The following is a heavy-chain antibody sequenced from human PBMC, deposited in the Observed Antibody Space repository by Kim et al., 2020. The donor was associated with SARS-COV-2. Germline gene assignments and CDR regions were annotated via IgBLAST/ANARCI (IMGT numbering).Heavy chain of an antibody. J-gene: IGHJ1*01. Sequence: GGSLRLSCAASGFTFTNYAMSWVRQAPGKGLEWVACIRCAGKDTKYADSVKGRFTISRDTSTNTLYLQMNSLRVEDTSIYYCAKSDCFNADCRSRDHW. D-gene: IGHD2-8*01. CDR2: IRCAGKDT. CDR3: AKSDCFNADCRSRDH. V-gene: IGHV3-23*01. CDR1: GFTFTNYA.